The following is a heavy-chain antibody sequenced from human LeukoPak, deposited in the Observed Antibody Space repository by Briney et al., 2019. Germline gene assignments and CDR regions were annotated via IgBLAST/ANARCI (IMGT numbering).Heavy chain of an antibody. J-gene: IGHJ6*03. Sequence: ASVKVSCKASGYTFTSYYMHWVRQAPGQGLEWMGIINPSGGSTSYAQKFQGRVTMTRDMSTSTVYMELSSLRSEDTAVYYCARDPQQWLYYYYYYMDVWGKGTTVTVSS. CDR1: GYTFTSYY. D-gene: IGHD6-19*01. V-gene: IGHV1-46*01. CDR2: INPSGGST. CDR3: ARDPQQWLYYYYYYMDV.